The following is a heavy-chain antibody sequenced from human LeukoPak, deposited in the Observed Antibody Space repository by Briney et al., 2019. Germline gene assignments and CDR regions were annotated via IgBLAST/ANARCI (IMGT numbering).Heavy chain of an antibody. V-gene: IGHV4-34*01. D-gene: IGHD4-17*01. CDR3: ARGKIMTTVTPFDY. Sequence: SETLSLTCAVYGGSFSGYYWSWIRQPPGKGLEWIGEINHSGSTNYNPSLKSRVTISVDTSKNQFSLKLSSVTAADTAVYYCARGKIMTTVTPFDYWGQGTLVTVPS. CDR2: INHSGST. J-gene: IGHJ4*02. CDR1: GGSFSGYY.